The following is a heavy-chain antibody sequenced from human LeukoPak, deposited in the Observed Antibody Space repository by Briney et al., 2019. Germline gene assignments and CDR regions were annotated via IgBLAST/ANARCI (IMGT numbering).Heavy chain of an antibody. D-gene: IGHD1-26*01. J-gene: IGHJ4*02. CDR2: IYYSGST. Sequence: PSETLSLTCTVSGGSISSSSYYWGWIRQPPGKGLEWIGSIYYSGSTYYNPSLKSRVTISVDTSKNQFSLKLSSVTAADTAVYYCARDLKIVGAPFDYWGQGTLVTVSS. CDR1: GGSISSSSYY. V-gene: IGHV4-39*07. CDR3: ARDLKIVGAPFDY.